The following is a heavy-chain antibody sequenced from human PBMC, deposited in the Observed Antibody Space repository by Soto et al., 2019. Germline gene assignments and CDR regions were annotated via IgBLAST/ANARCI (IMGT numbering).Heavy chain of an antibody. CDR2: IYHGGTT. CDR3: ARLKGGYYDFWSGLNWFDP. V-gene: IGHV4-38-2*02. Sequence: SETLSLTCTVSGYSISSGSYWAWIRQPPGKGPEWIASIYHGGTTFYNPSLKSRITISVDTSKNQFSLKLSSVTAADTAVYYCARLKGGYYDFWSGLNWFDPWGQGTLVTVSS. J-gene: IGHJ5*02. CDR1: GYSISSGSY. D-gene: IGHD3-3*01.